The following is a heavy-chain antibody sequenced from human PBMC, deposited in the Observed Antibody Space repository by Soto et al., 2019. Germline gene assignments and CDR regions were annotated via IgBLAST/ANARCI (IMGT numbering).Heavy chain of an antibody. Sequence: PSQTLSLTCVISGDSVSSNSAAWNWIRQSPSRGLEWLGRTYYRSKWYNDYAVSVKSRITINPDTSKNQFSLQLNSVTPEDTAVYYCARDLSTYSSSWSRNWFDPWGQGTLVTVSS. CDR3: ARDLSTYSSSWSRNWFDP. CDR1: GDSVSSNSAA. CDR2: TYYRSKWYN. J-gene: IGHJ5*02. V-gene: IGHV6-1*01. D-gene: IGHD6-13*01.